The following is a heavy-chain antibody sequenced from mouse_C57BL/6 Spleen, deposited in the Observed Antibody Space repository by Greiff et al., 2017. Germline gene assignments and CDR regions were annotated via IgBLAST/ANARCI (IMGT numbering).Heavy chain of an antibody. CDR3: ARDHYYGSSYGYYAMDY. Sequence: QVQLQQSGAELARPGASVKLSCKASGYTFTSYGISWVKQRTGQGLEWIGEIYPRSGNTYYNEKFKGKATLTADKSSSTAYMELRSLTSEDSAVYFCARDHYYGSSYGYYAMDYWGQGTSVTVSS. J-gene: IGHJ4*01. D-gene: IGHD1-1*01. V-gene: IGHV1-81*01. CDR2: IYPRSGNT. CDR1: GYTFTSYG.